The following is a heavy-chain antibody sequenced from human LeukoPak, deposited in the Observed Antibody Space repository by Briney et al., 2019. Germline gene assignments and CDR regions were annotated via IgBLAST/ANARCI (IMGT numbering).Heavy chain of an antibody. CDR1: GASITRYF. CDR2: ISSGGST. D-gene: IGHD3-16*01. V-gene: IGHV4-59*01. CDR3: ARGEDYKSTLFDH. Sequence: SETLSLTCTGSGASITRYFWNWIRQPSGKELEWIGYISSGGSTNYNPSLKSRVTISIATSKNHFSLKLTSATAADTAVYYCARGEDYKSTLFDHWGQGTLVTVSS. J-gene: IGHJ4*02.